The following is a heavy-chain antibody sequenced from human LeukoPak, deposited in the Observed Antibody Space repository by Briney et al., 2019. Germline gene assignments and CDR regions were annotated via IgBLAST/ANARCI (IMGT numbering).Heavy chain of an antibody. CDR1: GFTFSSYA. D-gene: IGHD3-22*01. Sequence: GGSLRLSCAASGFTFSSYAMSWVRQAPGKGLEWVSAISGSGGSTYSADSVKGRFTISRDNSKNTLYLQMNSLRAEDTAVYYCAKRGYYDSSGYYGTAYYYYMDVWGKGTTVTVSS. J-gene: IGHJ6*03. CDR3: AKRGYYDSSGYYGTAYYYYMDV. CDR2: ISGSGGST. V-gene: IGHV3-23*01.